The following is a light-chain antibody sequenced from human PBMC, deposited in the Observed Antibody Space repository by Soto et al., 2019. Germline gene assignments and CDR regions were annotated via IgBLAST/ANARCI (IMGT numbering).Light chain of an antibody. Sequence: EIVLTQSPATLSLSPGERATLSCRASQSVSSYLAWYQQKPGQAPRLLIYDASNRATGIPARFSGSGSGTDFTLTISSLEPEDFAVYYCQQYNNWPPGFGQGTRLEI. CDR2: DAS. J-gene: IGKJ5*01. V-gene: IGKV3-11*01. CDR1: QSVSSY. CDR3: QQYNNWPPG.